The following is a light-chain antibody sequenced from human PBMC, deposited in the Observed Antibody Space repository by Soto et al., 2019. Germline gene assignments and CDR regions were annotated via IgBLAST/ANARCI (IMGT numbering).Light chain of an antibody. V-gene: IGLV2-14*01. J-gene: IGLJ1*01. CDR2: DVS. Sequence: QSVLTQPASVSGSPGQSSTISCTGNSSDVGGYNYVAWYQQHPGKAPKLMIYDVSNRPSGVSNRFSGSKSGNTASLTISGLQAEDEADYYCSSYTSSSTLYVFGTGTKVTVL. CDR3: SSYTSSSTLYV. CDR1: SSDVGGYNY.